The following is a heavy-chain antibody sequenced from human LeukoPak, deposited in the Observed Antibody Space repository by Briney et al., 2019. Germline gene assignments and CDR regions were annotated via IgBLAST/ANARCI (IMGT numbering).Heavy chain of an antibody. D-gene: IGHD2-15*01. J-gene: IGHJ6*03. CDR1: RFTFSSFG. CDR3: ASVEYYYYFMDV. CDR2: ISSSSGTI. V-gene: IGHV3-48*01. Sequence: GGSLRLSCAASRFTFSSFGMNWVRQAPGKGLEWISYISSSSGTIYYADSVKGRFTISRDNAKNSLYLQMDSLRVEDTAVYYCASVEYYYYFMDVWGQGTTVTVSS.